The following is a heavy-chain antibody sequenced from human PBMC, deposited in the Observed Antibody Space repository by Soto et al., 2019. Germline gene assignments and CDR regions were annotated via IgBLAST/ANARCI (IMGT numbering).Heavy chain of an antibody. CDR3: AKDQDYYGSGSRTDY. CDR1: GFTFSSYA. D-gene: IGHD3-10*01. V-gene: IGHV3-23*01. J-gene: IGHJ4*02. CDR2: ISGSGGST. Sequence: GGSLRLSCAASGFTFSSYAMSWVRQAPGKGLEWVSAISGSGGSTYYADSVKGRFTISRDNSKNTLYLQMNSLGAEDTAVYYCAKDQDYYGSGSRTDYWGQGTLVTVSS.